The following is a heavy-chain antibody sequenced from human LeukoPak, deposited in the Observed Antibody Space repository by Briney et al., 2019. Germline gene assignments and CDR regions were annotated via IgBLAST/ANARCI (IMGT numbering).Heavy chain of an antibody. CDR2: IYSGGST. Sequence: GGSLRLSCAASGFTVSSNYMSWVRQAPGKGLEWVSVIYSGGSTYYADSVKGRFTISRDNSKNTLYLQMNSLRAEDTAVYYCARDGEDTDYYYYMDVWGKGTTVTVSS. J-gene: IGHJ6*03. CDR3: ARDGEDTDYYYYMDV. D-gene: IGHD2-15*01. V-gene: IGHV3-66*01. CDR1: GFTVSSNY.